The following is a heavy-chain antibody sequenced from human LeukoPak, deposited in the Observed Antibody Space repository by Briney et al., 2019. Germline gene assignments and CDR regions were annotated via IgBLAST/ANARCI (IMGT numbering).Heavy chain of an antibody. CDR2: IYYSGSA. V-gene: IGHV4-59*01. Sequence: LGTLSLTCTVSGGSISSYYWSWIRQPPGKGLEWIGYIYYSGSANYNPSLKSRVTISVDTSKNQFSLKLSSVTAADTAVYYCARGYDFWSGYYTQATYYYYMDVWGKGTTVTVSS. J-gene: IGHJ6*03. D-gene: IGHD3-3*01. CDR1: GGSISSYY. CDR3: ARGYDFWSGYYTQATYYYYMDV.